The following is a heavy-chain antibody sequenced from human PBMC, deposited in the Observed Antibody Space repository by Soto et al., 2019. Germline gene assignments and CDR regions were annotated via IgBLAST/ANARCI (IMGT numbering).Heavy chain of an antibody. CDR1: GFTFSSYA. J-gene: IGHJ3*02. CDR2: ISGSGGST. D-gene: IGHD1-26*01. V-gene: IGHV3-23*01. CDR3: AKDVSYRSYQGDAFDI. Sequence: EVQLLESGGGLVQPGGSLRLSCAASGFTFSSYAMSWVRQAPGKGLEWVSAISGSGGSTYYADSVKGRFTISRDNSKNTLYLQMNSLRAEDTAVYYCAKDVSYRSYQGDAFDIWGQGTMVTVSS.